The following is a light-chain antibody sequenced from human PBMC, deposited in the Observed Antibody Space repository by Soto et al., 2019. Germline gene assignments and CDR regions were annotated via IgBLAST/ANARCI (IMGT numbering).Light chain of an antibody. V-gene: IGKV3-15*01. CDR2: GAS. CDR3: LQYNKRPLFT. J-gene: IGKJ3*01. Sequence: IVMTQSPATLSVSPGQRATLSCRASQSISSNLAWYQQRPGQAPRLLIYGASTRATGVPARFSGSGSGTDLVLTISSLQSEDLAIYYCLQYNKRPLFTFGPGTRVDI. CDR1: QSISSN.